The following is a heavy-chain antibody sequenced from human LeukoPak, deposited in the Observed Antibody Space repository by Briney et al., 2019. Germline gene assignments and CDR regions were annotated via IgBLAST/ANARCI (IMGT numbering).Heavy chain of an antibody. J-gene: IGHJ4*02. CDR2: INRDGSEK. CDR1: GFTFSSYW. V-gene: IGHV3-7*04. Sequence: PGGSLRLSCAASGFTFSSYWMTWVRQAPGQGLEWVANINRDGSEKYYVDSVKGRFTISRDNAKNSLYLQMNSLRAEDTAVYYCARDRDYFDYWGQGTLVTVSS. CDR3: ARDRDYFDY.